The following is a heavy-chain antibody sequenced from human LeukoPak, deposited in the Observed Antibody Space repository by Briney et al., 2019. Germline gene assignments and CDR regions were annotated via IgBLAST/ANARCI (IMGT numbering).Heavy chain of an antibody. CDR1: GFTFNNYG. J-gene: IGHJ4*02. Sequence: GGCLRLSCAVSGFTFNNYGMHWVRQAPGKRLEWVAFIQYDGSYKYYADSVKGRFTISRDTSKNTLYLQMNSLRPEDTAVYYCAKGSELIFYWGQGTLVTVSS. CDR3: AKGSELIFY. D-gene: IGHD3-9*01. CDR2: IQYDGSYK. V-gene: IGHV3-30*02.